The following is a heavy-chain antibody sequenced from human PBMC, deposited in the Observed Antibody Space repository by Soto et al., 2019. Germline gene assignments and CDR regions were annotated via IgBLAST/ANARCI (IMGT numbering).Heavy chain of an antibody. D-gene: IGHD3-22*01. CDR3: AKDGSYYDSPTESDY. Sequence: EVQLLESGGGLVQIGGSLRLSCAASGFTFSSYAMSWVRQAPGKGLEWVSAISGSGSYTYYADSVKGRFTISRDNSENTLYVQMSSLRAEDTAVYYCAKDGSYYDSPTESDYWGQGTMVTVSS. V-gene: IGHV3-23*01. CDR1: GFTFSSYA. J-gene: IGHJ4*02. CDR2: ISGSGSYT.